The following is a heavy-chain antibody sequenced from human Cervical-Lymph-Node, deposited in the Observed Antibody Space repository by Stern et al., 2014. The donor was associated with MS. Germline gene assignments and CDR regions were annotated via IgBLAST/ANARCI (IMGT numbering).Heavy chain of an antibody. D-gene: IGHD2-15*01. J-gene: IGHJ6*02. Sequence: VQLVESGGGLVQPGRSLRLSCAASGFTFDDYAMHWVRQGPGKGLEWVSGISWSSGSIAYADSVKGRFTISRDNTKNSLYLQMNSLRPEDTALYYCAKGVAATLTSFYGVDVWGQGTTVTVSS. CDR3: AKGVAATLTSFYGVDV. CDR2: ISWSSGSI. V-gene: IGHV3-9*01. CDR1: GFTFDDYA.